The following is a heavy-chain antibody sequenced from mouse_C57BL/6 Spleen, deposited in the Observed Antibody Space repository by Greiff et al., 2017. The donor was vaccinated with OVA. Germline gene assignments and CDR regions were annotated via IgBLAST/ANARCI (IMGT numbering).Heavy chain of an antibody. D-gene: IGHD1-1*01. V-gene: IGHV10-3*01. CDR2: IRSKSSNYAT. Sequence: EVQRVESGGGLVQPKGSLKLSCAASGFTFNTYAMHWVRQAPGTGLELVARIRSKSSNYATYYADSVKDRFTISRDDSQSMLYLQMNNLKTEDTAMYYCVREITTVVAMDAMDYWGQGTSVTVSS. J-gene: IGHJ4*01. CDR1: GFTFNTYA. CDR3: VREITTVVAMDAMDY.